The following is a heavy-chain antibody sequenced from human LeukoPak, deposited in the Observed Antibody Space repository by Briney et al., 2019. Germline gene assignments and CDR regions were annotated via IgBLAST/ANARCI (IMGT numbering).Heavy chain of an antibody. V-gene: IGHV4-34*01. CDR1: GGSFSGYY. CDR2: INQSGST. Sequence: SETLSLTCAVYGGSFSGYYWSWIRQPPGKGLEWIGEINQSGSTNYNPSLKSRVTISVDTSKNQFSLKLSSVTAADTAVYYCARGRIQLWLRYYYYYMDVWGKGTTVTVSS. J-gene: IGHJ6*03. CDR3: ARGRIQLWLRYYYYYMDV. D-gene: IGHD5-18*01.